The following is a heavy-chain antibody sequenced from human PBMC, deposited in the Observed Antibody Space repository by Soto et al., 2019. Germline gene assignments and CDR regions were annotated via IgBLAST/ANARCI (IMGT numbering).Heavy chain of an antibody. V-gene: IGHV4-61*01. CDR1: GGSVSSGSYY. CDR2: IYYSGST. CDR3: ARDLGRGYCSSTSCIDAFDI. Sequence: SETLSLTCTVSGGSVSSGSYYWSWIRQPPGKGLEWIGYIYYSGSTNYNPSLKSRVTISVDTSKNQFSLKLSSVTAADTAVYYCARDLGRGYCSSTSCIDAFDIWGQGTMVTVSS. D-gene: IGHD2-2*01. J-gene: IGHJ3*02.